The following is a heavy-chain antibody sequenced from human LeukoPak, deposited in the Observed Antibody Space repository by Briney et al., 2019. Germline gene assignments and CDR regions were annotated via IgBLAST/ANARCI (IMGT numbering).Heavy chain of an antibody. V-gene: IGHV4-39*07. CDR2: IFYSGST. CDR3: ARARGVISPYFGFDY. CDR1: GGSISTSNYY. D-gene: IGHD3-10*01. J-gene: IGHJ4*02. Sequence: SETLSLTCTVSGGSISTSNYYWGWIRQPPGKGLEWIGNIFYSGSTYYSPSLRSRVTISLDTSRNQFSLKLNSVTAADTAVYYCARARGVISPYFGFDYWGQGTLVTVSS.